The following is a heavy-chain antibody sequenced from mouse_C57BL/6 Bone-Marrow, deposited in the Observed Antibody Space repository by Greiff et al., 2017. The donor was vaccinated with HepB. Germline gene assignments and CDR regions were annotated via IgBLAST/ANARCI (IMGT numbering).Heavy chain of an antibody. Sequence: DVMLVESGPGLAKPSQTLSLTCSVTGYSITSDYWNWIRKFPGNKLEYMGYISYSGSTYYNPSLKSRISITRDTSKNQYYLQLNSVTTEDTATYYCARCYGSSYWYFDVWGTGTTVTVSS. CDR3: ARCYGSSYWYFDV. V-gene: IGHV3-8*01. CDR1: GYSITSDY. CDR2: ISYSGST. D-gene: IGHD1-1*01. J-gene: IGHJ1*03.